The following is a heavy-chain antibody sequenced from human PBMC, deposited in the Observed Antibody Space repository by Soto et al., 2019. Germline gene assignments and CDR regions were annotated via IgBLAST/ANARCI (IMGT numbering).Heavy chain of an antibody. CDR2: INPSSGSP. V-gene: IGHV1-46*04. D-gene: IGHD1-26*01. CDR3: ARGLRGIVGGNKGASRSAFAI. J-gene: IGHJ3*02. Sequence: ASVKVSCKTSGYTFISYYIHWVRQAPGQGLEWMGVINPSSGSPTYAQKLQGRVTLTRDTSTSTVHMELSSLGSEDTAVYYCARGLRGIVGGNKGASRSAFAIWG. CDR1: GYTFISYY.